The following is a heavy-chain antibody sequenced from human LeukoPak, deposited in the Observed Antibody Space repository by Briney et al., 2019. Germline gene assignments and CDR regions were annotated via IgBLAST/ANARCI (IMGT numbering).Heavy chain of an antibody. V-gene: IGHV3-48*03. CDR3: ARDSSQQSPYGMDV. D-gene: IGHD6-13*01. CDR1: GFRFSSYE. CDR2: ITSSGTTI. J-gene: IGHJ6*02. Sequence: GGSLRLSCAASGFRFSSYEMNWVRQAPGKGLEWVSYITSSGTTIHYADSVKGRFTISRDNAKNSLYLQMNSLRAEDTAVYYCARDSSQQSPYGMDVWGQGTTVTVSS.